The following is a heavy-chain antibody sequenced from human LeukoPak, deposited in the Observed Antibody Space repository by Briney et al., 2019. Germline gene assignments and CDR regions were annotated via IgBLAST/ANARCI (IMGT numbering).Heavy chain of an antibody. CDR3: TTDGKYNSSPSPEFWFDP. CDR1: GLTFSNAW. V-gene: IGHV3-15*01. D-gene: IGHD6-13*01. Sequence: GGSLRLSCAASGLTFSNAWMSWVRKAPGKGLEWVGRIKNKIDGGTADYAAPVKGRFTISRDDSKNTLYLEMNSLKTEDTAIYYCTTDGKYNSSPSPEFWFDPWGQGTPVTVSS. CDR2: IKNKIDGGTA. J-gene: IGHJ5*02.